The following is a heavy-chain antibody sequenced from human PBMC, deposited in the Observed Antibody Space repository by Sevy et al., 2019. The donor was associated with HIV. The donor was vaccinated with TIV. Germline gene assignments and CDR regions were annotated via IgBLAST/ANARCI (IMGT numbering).Heavy chain of an antibody. CDR3: AGALGPPFCTYYDFWRGYYTGHGMDV. Sequence: ASVKVSCKASGYTFTSYDINWVRQATGQGLEWMGWMNPNSGNTGYAQKFQGRVTITRKTSISTAYMELSSLRSEDTAVYYCAGALGPPFCTYYDFWRGYYTGHGMDVWGQGTTVTVSS. CDR1: GYTFTSYD. D-gene: IGHD3-3*01. V-gene: IGHV1-8*03. CDR2: MNPNSGNT. J-gene: IGHJ6*02.